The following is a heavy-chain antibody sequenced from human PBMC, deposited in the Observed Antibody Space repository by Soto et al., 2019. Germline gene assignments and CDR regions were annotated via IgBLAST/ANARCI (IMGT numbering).Heavy chain of an antibody. CDR3: ARDDGYQPGTLYNWFDP. Sequence: QVQLVQSGAEVKKPGASVKVSCKASGYTFTSFAMHWVRQAPGQRLEWMGWINAGNGNTKYLQKFQGRVTITRDTSASIAYMELSSLRSEDTAVYYCARDDGYQPGTLYNWFDPWGQGTLVTVSS. J-gene: IGHJ5*02. CDR1: GYTFTSFA. V-gene: IGHV1-3*01. CDR2: INAGNGNT. D-gene: IGHD2-2*01.